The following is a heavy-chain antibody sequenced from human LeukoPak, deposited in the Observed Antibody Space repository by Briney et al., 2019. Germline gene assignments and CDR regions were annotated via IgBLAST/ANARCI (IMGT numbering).Heavy chain of an antibody. CDR2: IKQDGSEK. J-gene: IGHJ6*02. D-gene: IGHD3-22*01. CDR1: GFTFSSYW. Sequence: GGSLRLSCAASGFTFSSYWMSWDRQAPGKGLEWVAYIKQDGSEKYYVDSVKGRFTISRDNAKNSLYLQMNSLRAEDTAVYYCAREYYDSSGYYYVSGYYYYYGMDVWGQGTTVTVSS. V-gene: IGHV3-7*03. CDR3: AREYYDSSGYYYVSGYYYYYGMDV.